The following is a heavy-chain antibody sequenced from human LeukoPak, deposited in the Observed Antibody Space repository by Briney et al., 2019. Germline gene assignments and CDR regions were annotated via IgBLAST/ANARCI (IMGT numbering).Heavy chain of an antibody. D-gene: IGHD6-13*01. Sequence: GGSLRLSCAASGFTFSDYYMSCISSSSTHTIYADSVKGRFTISRDNAKNSLSLQVNSLRADDTAVYYCARVGSIAAAGTPDYWGQGTLVTVS. J-gene: IGHJ4*02. CDR2: ISSSSTHT. CDR1: GFTFSDYY. V-gene: IGHV3-11*06. CDR3: ARVGSIAAAGTPDY.